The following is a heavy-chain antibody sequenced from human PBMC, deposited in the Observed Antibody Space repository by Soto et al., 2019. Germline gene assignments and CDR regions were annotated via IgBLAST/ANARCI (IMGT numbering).Heavy chain of an antibody. CDR2: ISYDGSNK. J-gene: IGHJ6*02. Sequence: PGGSLRLSCAASGFTFSSYGMHWVRQAPGKGLEWVAVISYDGSNKYYADSVKGRFTISRDNSKNTLYLQMNSLRAEDTAVYYCAKAGPSIVGATSSYGMDVWGQGTTGTVSS. D-gene: IGHD1-26*01. V-gene: IGHV3-30*18. CDR3: AKAGPSIVGATSSYGMDV. CDR1: GFTFSSYG.